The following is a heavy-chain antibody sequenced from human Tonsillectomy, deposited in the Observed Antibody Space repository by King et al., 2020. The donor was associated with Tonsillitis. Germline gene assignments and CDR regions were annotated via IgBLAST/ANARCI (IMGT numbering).Heavy chain of an antibody. D-gene: IGHD3-9*01. V-gene: IGHV1-2*06. Sequence: QLVQSGAEEKKPGASVKVSCRASGYIFSDYYVHWVRQAPGQGLEWMGRINPNSGGTNYAQKFQGRVTMTRDTSISTAYMELSRLRSDDTAVYYCARETLDILTGYLNWFDPWGQGTLVTVSS. J-gene: IGHJ5*02. CDR1: GYIFSDYY. CDR3: ARETLDILTGYLNWFDP. CDR2: INPNSGGT.